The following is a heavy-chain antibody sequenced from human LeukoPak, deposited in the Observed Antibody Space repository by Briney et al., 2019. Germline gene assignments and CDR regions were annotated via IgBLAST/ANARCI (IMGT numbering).Heavy chain of an antibody. CDR3: AREVGPYGGNSWGAFDH. Sequence: LPGGSLRLSCAASGFTVSSNYMSWVRQAPGKGLEWVSVIYSGGSTYYADSVKGRFTISRDNSKNTLYLQMNSLRAEDTAVYYCAREVGPYGGNSWGAFDHWGQGTLVTVSS. CDR2: IYSGGST. D-gene: IGHD4-23*01. CDR1: GFTVSSNY. V-gene: IGHV3-66*02. J-gene: IGHJ4*02.